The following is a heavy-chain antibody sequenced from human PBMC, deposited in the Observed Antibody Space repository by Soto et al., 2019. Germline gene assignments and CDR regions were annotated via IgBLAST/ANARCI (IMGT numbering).Heavy chain of an antibody. J-gene: IGHJ5*02. CDR1: GGSISSYY. V-gene: IGHV4-59*01. D-gene: IGHD6-13*01. CDR2: IYYSGST. CDR3: ARGVRIAAAGIRLSWFDP. Sequence: QVQLQESGPGLVKPSETLSLTCTDSGGSISSYYWSWIRQPPGKGLEWIGYIYYSGSTNYNPSLKSRVTISVDTSKNQFSLKLSSVTAADTAVYYCARGVRIAAAGIRLSWFDPWGQGTLVTVSS.